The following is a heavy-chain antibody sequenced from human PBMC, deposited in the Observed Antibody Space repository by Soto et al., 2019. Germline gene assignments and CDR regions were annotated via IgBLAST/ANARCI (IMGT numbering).Heavy chain of an antibody. CDR3: ARKGTGAPVDY. Sequence: QVQLVQSGAEVKKPGASVRVSCKTSGFTFRVFGITWVRQAPGQGLEWMGWISANNGDTHYAQKFQGRVTLTTDSSTSTAYMEVRSLGSDVTAVYYCARKGTGAPVDYWGQGTLVTVSS. V-gene: IGHV1-18*01. J-gene: IGHJ4*02. D-gene: IGHD1-1*01. CDR2: ISANNGDT. CDR1: GFTFRVFG.